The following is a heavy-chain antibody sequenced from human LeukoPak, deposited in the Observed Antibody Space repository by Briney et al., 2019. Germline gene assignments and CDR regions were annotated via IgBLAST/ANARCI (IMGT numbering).Heavy chain of an antibody. V-gene: IGHV3-30*02. CDR1: TFTFSSYG. J-gene: IGHJ4*02. CDR3: ANTMYSSAWSPVDY. D-gene: IGHD6-19*01. CDR2: IQYDGNKR. Sequence: GGSLRLSCAASTFTFSSYGMHWVRQAPGKGLEWVAFIQYDGNKRYYADSVKGRFTISRDNSKNTLYLQMNSLRPEDTALYYCANTMYSSAWSPVDYWGRGTLVTVSS.